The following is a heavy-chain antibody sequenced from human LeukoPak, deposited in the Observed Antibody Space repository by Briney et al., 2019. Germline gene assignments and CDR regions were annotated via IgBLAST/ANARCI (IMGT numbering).Heavy chain of an antibody. CDR2: IWYDGSNK. CDR3: AREGEDYYDSSGPFDY. Sequence: GGSLRLSCAASGFTFSSYGMHWVRQAPGKGLEWVAVIWYDGSNKYYADSVKGRFTISRDNSKNTLYLQMNSLRAEDTAVYYCAREGEDYYDSSGPFDYWGRGTLVTVSS. J-gene: IGHJ4*02. D-gene: IGHD3-22*01. V-gene: IGHV3-33*01. CDR1: GFTFSSYG.